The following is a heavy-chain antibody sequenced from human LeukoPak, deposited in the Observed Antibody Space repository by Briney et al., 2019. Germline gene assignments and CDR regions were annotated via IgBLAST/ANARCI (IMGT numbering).Heavy chain of an antibody. CDR2: ISSSSSYI. CDR3: ARDRSAAIGWFDP. V-gene: IGHV3-21*01. J-gene: IGHJ5*02. Sequence: PGGSLRLSCAASGFTFSSYSMNWVRQAPGKGLEWVSSISSSSSYIYYADSVKGRFTISRDNAKNSLYLQMNSLRAEDTAVYYCARDRSAAIGWFDPWGQGTLVTVSS. CDR1: GFTFSSYS. D-gene: IGHD2-2*01.